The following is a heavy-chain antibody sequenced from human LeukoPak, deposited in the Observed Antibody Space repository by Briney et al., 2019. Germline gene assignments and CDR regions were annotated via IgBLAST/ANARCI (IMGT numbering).Heavy chain of an antibody. J-gene: IGHJ4*02. V-gene: IGHV3-23*01. CDR1: GFTFSSYA. CDR2: ISGSGGST. CDR3: AKGWSYDSSGYYYVLGADY. Sequence: GGSLRLSCAASGFTFSSYAMSWVRQAPGKGLEWVSAISGSGGSTYYADSVKGRFTISRGNSKNTLYLQMNSLRAEDTAVYYCAKGWSYDSSGYYYVLGADYWGQGTLVTVSS. D-gene: IGHD3-22*01.